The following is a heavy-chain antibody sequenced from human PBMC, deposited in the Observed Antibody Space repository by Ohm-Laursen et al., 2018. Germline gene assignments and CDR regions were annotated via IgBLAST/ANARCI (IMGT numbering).Heavy chain of an antibody. J-gene: IGHJ6*02. CDR1: GFTVSSNY. D-gene: IGHD3-3*01. V-gene: IGHV3-66*01. Sequence: SLRLSCAASGFTVSSNYMSWVRQAPGKGLEWVSVIYSGGSTYYADSVKSRFTISRDNSKNTLYLQMNSLRAEDTAVYYCARGMHLSDGPIFVLTYYYYGMDVWGQGTTVTVSS. CDR2: IYSGGST. CDR3: ARGMHLSDGPIFVLTYYYYGMDV.